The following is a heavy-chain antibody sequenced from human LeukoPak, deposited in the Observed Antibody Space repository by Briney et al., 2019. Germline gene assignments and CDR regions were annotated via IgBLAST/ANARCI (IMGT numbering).Heavy chain of an antibody. CDR2: ISGSGGST. D-gene: IGHD5-12*01. Sequence: GGSLRLSCAASGFTFSSYAMSWVRQAPGKGLEWASAISGSGGSTYYADSVKGRFTTSRDNSKNTLYLQMNSLRAEDTAVYYCAKDLDIVATIVNDYWGQGTLVTVSS. CDR3: AKDLDIVATIVNDY. J-gene: IGHJ4*02. CDR1: GFTFSSYA. V-gene: IGHV3-23*01.